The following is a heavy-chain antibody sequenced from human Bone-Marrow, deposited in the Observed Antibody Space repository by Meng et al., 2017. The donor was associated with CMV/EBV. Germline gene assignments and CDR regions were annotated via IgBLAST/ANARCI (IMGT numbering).Heavy chain of an antibody. CDR3: ARDPYSRSWGGWFDP. V-gene: IGHV4-34*01. Sequence: SETLSLTCAVYGGSFSNYYWNWIRQPPGKGLEWIGEINHSGSTKYNPSLKSRVIILVDTSRKQFSLKLSSVTAADTAVYYCARDPYSRSWGGWFDPWGQGTLVTVSS. J-gene: IGHJ5*02. CDR2: INHSGST. D-gene: IGHD6-13*01. CDR1: GGSFSNYY.